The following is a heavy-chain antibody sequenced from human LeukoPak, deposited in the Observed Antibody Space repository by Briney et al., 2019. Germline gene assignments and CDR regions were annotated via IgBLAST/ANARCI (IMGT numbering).Heavy chain of an antibody. CDR2: IASDGSST. CDR1: GFTFSSYW. V-gene: IGHV3-74*01. J-gene: IGHJ6*02. Sequence: GGSLRLSCAASGFTFSSYWMNWVRQAPGKGLVWVSRIASDGSSTTYADSVKGRFSISRDNAKNTLYVQMDSLRAEDTAVYYCARGVWRSYGLDVWGQGTTVTVSS. CDR3: ARGVWRSYGLDV.